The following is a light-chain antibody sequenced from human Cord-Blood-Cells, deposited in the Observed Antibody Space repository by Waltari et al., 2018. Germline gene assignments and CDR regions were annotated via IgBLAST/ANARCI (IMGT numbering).Light chain of an antibody. CDR1: SSNIGSNT. Sequence: QSVLTQPPSASGTPGQRVTISCSGSSSNIGSNTVNWYQQLPGTAPKLLIYSNNQRPSGCPDRFSGFKSGTSASLAISGLQSEDEADYYCAAWDDSLNGPVFGGGTKLTVL. CDR3: AAWDDSLNGPV. CDR2: SNN. V-gene: IGLV1-44*01. J-gene: IGLJ2*01.